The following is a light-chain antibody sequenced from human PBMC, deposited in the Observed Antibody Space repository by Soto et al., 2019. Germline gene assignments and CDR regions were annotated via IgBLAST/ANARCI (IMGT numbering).Light chain of an antibody. Sequence: QSELTQPPSVSAAPGQEVTISCSGSNSNIGKNYVSWYQQIPGTAPKLLIYDNTKRPSGIPDRFSASKAGASATLGVTGLQTGDEADYYCGTWDTSLSGGVFGGGTKLTVL. CDR2: DNT. CDR3: GTWDTSLSGGV. CDR1: NSNIGKNY. V-gene: IGLV1-51*01. J-gene: IGLJ3*02.